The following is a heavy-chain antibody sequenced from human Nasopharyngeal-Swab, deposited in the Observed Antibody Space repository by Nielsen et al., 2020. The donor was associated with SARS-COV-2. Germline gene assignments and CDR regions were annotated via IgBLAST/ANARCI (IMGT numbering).Heavy chain of an antibody. Sequence: SETLSLTCAVSGGSFSGYYWRWIRQPPGKGLEWIGEINHSGSTNYNPSLKSRVIISVDTSKNQFSLKLSSVTAADTAVYYCARGRHIVATILRYYYYMDVWGKGTTVTVSS. J-gene: IGHJ6*03. CDR2: INHSGST. D-gene: IGHD5-12*01. V-gene: IGHV4-34*01. CDR3: ARGRHIVATILRYYYYMDV. CDR1: GGSFSGYY.